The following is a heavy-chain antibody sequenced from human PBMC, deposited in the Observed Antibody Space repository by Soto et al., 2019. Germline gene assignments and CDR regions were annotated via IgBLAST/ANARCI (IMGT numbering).Heavy chain of an antibody. D-gene: IGHD2-8*01. CDR1: GGSLSGYY. Sequence: PSETLSLTCAVYGGSLSGYYWSWIRRPPGKGLEWIGEINHSGSTNYNPSLKSRVTISLDTSKNQFSLKLSSVTAADTAVYYCARKEVSQWFTKGYYGMDVWGQGTTVTVSS. V-gene: IGHV4-34*01. CDR2: INHSGST. J-gene: IGHJ6*02. CDR3: ARKEVSQWFTKGYYGMDV.